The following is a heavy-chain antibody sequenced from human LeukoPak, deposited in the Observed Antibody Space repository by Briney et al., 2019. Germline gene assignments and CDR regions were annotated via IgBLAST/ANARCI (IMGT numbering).Heavy chain of an antibody. CDR3: ARDPLDSSGYFAEFDY. J-gene: IGHJ4*02. CDR1: GFTFNNYG. CDR2: IWYDGSNK. V-gene: IGHV3-30*02. D-gene: IGHD3-22*01. Sequence: PGGSLRLSCAASGFTFNNYGMHWVRQAPGKGLEWMALIWYDGSNKYYADSVKGRSTISRDNSKNTLYLQMNSLRAEDTAVYYCARDPLDSSGYFAEFDYWGQGTLVTVSS.